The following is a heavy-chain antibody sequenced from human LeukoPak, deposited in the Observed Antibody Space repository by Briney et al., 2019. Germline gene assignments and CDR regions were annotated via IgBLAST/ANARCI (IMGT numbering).Heavy chain of an antibody. D-gene: IGHD6-19*01. Sequence: SETLSLTCTVSGGSISSYYWSWIRQPPGKGLEWIGYIYYSKSTDYNPSLKSRVTIAVDTSMNQMSLELRSVTAADTAVYYCARETYYSGWFDYWGQGTLVTVSS. CDR2: IYYSKST. CDR3: ARETYYSGWFDY. CDR1: GGSISSYY. V-gene: IGHV4-59*01. J-gene: IGHJ4*02.